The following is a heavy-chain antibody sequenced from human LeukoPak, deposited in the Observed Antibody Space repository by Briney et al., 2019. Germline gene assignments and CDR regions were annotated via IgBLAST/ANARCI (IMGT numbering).Heavy chain of an antibody. V-gene: IGHV3-7*01. CDR3: AKWRWRQSEYED. J-gene: IGHJ1*01. D-gene: IGHD5-24*01. CDR2: IKHDGSGK. Sequence: GGSLRLSCEASGFSFSDHWMGWVRQAPGKGLECVANIKHDGSGKEYEDSVKGRFTISRDNAKNSVYLEMSSLRAEDTAVYYCAKWRWRQSEYEDWGQGTLVTVSS. CDR1: GFSFSDHW.